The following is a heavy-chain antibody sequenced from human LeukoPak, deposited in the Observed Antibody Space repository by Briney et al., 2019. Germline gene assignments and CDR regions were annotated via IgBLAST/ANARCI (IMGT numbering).Heavy chain of an antibody. CDR1: GFTFDDYG. Sequence: GGSLRLSCAASGFTFDDYGMSWVRQAPGKGLEWVAGINWNGGNTGYSDSVKGRFTISRDNAKNSLFLQMNSLRAEDTAVYYCARVLRYCSGGNCYSGGLGYMDVWGKGTTVTISS. D-gene: IGHD2-15*01. V-gene: IGHV3-20*04. CDR2: INWNGGNT. J-gene: IGHJ6*03. CDR3: ARVLRYCSGGNCYSGGLGYMDV.